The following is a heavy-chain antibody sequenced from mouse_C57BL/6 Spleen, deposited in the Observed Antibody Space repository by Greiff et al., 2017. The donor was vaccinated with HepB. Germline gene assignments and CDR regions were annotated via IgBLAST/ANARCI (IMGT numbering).Heavy chain of an antibody. CDR1: GFNIKDYY. CDR3: TPSTVVPPGYFDV. Sequence: EVQLQQSGAELVRPGASVKLSCTASGFNIKDYYMHWVKQRPEQGLEWIGRIDPEDGDTEYAPKFQGKATMTADTSSNTAYLQLSSLTSEDTAVYYCTPSTVVPPGYFDVWGTGTTVTVSS. CDR2: IDPEDGDT. D-gene: IGHD1-1*01. V-gene: IGHV14-1*01. J-gene: IGHJ1*03.